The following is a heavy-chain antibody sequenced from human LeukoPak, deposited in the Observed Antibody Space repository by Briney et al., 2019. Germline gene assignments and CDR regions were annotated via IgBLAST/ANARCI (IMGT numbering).Heavy chain of an antibody. J-gene: IGHJ6*03. Sequence: ASVKVSCKASGGTFSSYAISWVRQAPGQGLEWMGGIIPIFGTANYAQKFQGRVTITADESTSTAYMELSSLRSEDTAVYYCARDIHRFPGRYYMDVWGKGTTVTVSS. D-gene: IGHD3-16*02. CDR3: ARDIHRFPGRYYMDV. V-gene: IGHV1-69*13. CDR1: GGTFSSYA. CDR2: IIPIFGTA.